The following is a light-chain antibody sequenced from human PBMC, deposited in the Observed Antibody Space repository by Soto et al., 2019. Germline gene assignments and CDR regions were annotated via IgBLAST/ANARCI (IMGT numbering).Light chain of an antibody. CDR1: QSISTY. Sequence: DIQMTQSPSSLSASVGDRVTITCRASQSISTYLNWYQQKAGLAPKLLIYAASSLQSGVPSRFSGSGSGTDFTLTISSLHPEDFATYYCQQTYSTPPTFGQGTKVEIK. CDR2: AAS. J-gene: IGKJ1*01. CDR3: QQTYSTPPT. V-gene: IGKV1-39*01.